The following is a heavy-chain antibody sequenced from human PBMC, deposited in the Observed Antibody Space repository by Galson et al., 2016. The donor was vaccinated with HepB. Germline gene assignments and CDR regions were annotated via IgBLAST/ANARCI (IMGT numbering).Heavy chain of an antibody. CDR2: TSDTGIT. V-gene: IGHV4-31*02. CDR3: ARVSLIRGPDP. D-gene: IGHD3-10*01. Sequence: WTWIRQHPGKGLEWIGYTSDTGITDYNPSLKSRLTISVDTSKNQFSLNLRSVTAADTAFYYCARVSLIRGPDPWGQGALVTVSS. J-gene: IGHJ5*02.